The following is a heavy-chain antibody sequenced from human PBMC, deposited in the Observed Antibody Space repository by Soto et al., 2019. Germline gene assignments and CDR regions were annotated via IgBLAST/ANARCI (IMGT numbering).Heavy chain of an antibody. CDR3: AKDRNWGSPKSFAY. J-gene: IGHJ4*02. V-gene: IGHV3-23*01. CDR2: ISDSGGST. D-gene: IGHD7-27*01. Sequence: GGSLRLSCAASGFTFSSYAMGWGRQAPGKGLEWVSAISDSGGSTYYADSVKGRFTISRDNSKNTLDLQMDSLRAEDTAVYYCAKDRNWGSPKSFAYWGQGTLVTVSS. CDR1: GFTFSSYA.